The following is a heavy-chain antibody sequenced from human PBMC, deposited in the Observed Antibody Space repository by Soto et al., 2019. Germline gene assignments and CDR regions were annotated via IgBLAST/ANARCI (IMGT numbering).Heavy chain of an antibody. CDR2: MNRDGSSI. CDR1: GFTFSSYW. V-gene: IGHV3-74*01. CDR3: AREIATTGLYYFDY. J-gene: IGHJ4*02. D-gene: IGHD6-13*01. Sequence: EVQLVESGGGLVQPGGSLRLSCAASGFTFSSYWMHWVRQAPGKGLVWVSRMNRDGSSITYAASVTGRFTISRDSAKNTMYLQVHSLRAEDTAVYYCAREIATTGLYYFDYWGQGTLVTVSS.